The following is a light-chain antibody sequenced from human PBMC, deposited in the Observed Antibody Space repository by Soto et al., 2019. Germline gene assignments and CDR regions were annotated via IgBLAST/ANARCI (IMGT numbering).Light chain of an antibody. CDR3: PQYDNWTRT. CDR1: QSVRSN. CDR2: GAS. Sequence: GMTQYTATLSVSPGGRATLSCRVSQSVRSNLAWYQQKPGQAPRLLIYGASNRETGIPARFSGGGAGTEFTRTISSLQSEDVKVYCCPQYDNWTRTFCQGTKVDIK. V-gene: IGKV3-15*01. J-gene: IGKJ1*01.